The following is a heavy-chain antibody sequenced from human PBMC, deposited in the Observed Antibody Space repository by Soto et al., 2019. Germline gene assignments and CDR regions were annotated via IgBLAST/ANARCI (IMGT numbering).Heavy chain of an antibody. CDR2: TYYRSNWRH. CDR3: ARCLAGSGFDL. V-gene: IGHV6-1*01. CDR1: GDSVSSNTAA. D-gene: IGHD6-19*01. J-gene: IGHJ4*02. Sequence: SQTLSLTCAISGDSVSSNTAAWNWIRSSPSRGLEWLGRTYYRSNWRHDYAVSVKSRITVNPDTSKNHFSLQLNSVTPDDTAVYYCARCLAGSGFDLWGQGTLVTVSS.